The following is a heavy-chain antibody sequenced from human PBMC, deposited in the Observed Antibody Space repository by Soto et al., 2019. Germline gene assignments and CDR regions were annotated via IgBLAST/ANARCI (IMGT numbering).Heavy chain of an antibody. CDR2: VNPTGGST. Sequence: QVQLVQSGAEVKKPRASVRVSCKASGYTFTSYYIHWVRQAPGQGLEWMAIVNPTGGSTNYAQKCQGRVTVTFDTSTSTVFMELNSLRYEDTAVYYCARHLAAGDSWGQGTLVTVSS. J-gene: IGHJ4*02. V-gene: IGHV1-46*03. CDR1: GYTFTSYY. CDR3: ARHLAAGDS. D-gene: IGHD6-25*01.